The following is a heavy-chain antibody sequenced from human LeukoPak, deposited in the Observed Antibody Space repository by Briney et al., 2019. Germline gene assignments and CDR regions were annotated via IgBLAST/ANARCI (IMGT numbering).Heavy chain of an antibody. CDR1: GGSISSSSYY. Sequence: TSETLSLTCTVSGGSISSSSYYWGWIRQPPGKGLEWIGSIYYSGSTYYNPSLKSRVTISVDTSKNQSSLKLSSVTAADTAVYYCARPHYYGSGSHIPLNWFDPWGQGTLVTVSS. D-gene: IGHD3-10*01. CDR2: IYYSGST. V-gene: IGHV4-39*01. J-gene: IGHJ5*02. CDR3: ARPHYYGSGSHIPLNWFDP.